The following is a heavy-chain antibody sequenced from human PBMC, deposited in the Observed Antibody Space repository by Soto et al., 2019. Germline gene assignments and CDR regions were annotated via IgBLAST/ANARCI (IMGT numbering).Heavy chain of an antibody. Sequence: QVQLQESGPGLVKPSQTLSVTCTVSGGAISSGGYYWNWIRQHPGKGLEWIGYIYYSGSTYYNPSLKIRVTISVDTSKNQVSLKLSSVTAADTAVYYCAREFIVAARPDACDIWGQGTMVTVSS. V-gene: IGHV4-31*03. CDR2: IYYSGST. CDR1: GGAISSGGYY. CDR3: AREFIVAARPDACDI. J-gene: IGHJ3*02. D-gene: IGHD6-6*01.